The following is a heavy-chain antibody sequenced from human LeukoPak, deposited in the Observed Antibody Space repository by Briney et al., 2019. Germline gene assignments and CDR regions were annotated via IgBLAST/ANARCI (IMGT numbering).Heavy chain of an antibody. CDR3: AKGGCRGTCNPLAY. D-gene: IGHD2-15*01. CDR1: GFTFSGSG. Sequence: GGSLRLSCAASGFTFSGSGMSWVRQAPGKGLECISSSGDSDGSTYYADSLKGRLTISRDNSKNTLYLQMNNLRAEDTAVYYCAKGGCRGTCNPLAYWGQGALVTVSP. J-gene: IGHJ4*02. V-gene: IGHV3-23*01. CDR2: SGDSDGST.